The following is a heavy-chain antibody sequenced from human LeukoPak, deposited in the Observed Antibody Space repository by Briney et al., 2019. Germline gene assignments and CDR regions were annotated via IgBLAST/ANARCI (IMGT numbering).Heavy chain of an antibody. CDR2: IHYTGST. J-gene: IGHJ5*02. V-gene: IGHV4-59*01. Sequence: TLSLTCTVSGGSINSYYWSWIRQPPGKGLECIGYIHYTGSTNYNPSLKSRVTISVDTSKSQFSLKLSSVTAADTAIYYCARGGYYGSGNDFRFDPWGQGTLVTVSS. CDR3: ARGGYYGSGNDFRFDP. CDR1: GGSINSYY. D-gene: IGHD3-10*01.